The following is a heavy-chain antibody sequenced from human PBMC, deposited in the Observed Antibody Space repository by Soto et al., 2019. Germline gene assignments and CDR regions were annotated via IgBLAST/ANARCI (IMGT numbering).Heavy chain of an antibody. CDR2: ISAYNGNT. V-gene: IGHV1-18*04. CDR1: DYTFSIYG. D-gene: IGHD3-22*01. CDR3: ARKRSYYDSSGYEY. Sequence: ASVKVSCKASDYTFSIYGISWVRQAPGQGLEWMGRISAYNGNTKYAQKFQGRVTMTTDTSTTTAYMELRSLRSDDTAVYYCARKRSYYDSSGYEYWGQGTQVTVSS. J-gene: IGHJ4*02.